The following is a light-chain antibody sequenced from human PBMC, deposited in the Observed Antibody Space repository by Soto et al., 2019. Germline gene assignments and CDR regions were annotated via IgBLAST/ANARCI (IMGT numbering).Light chain of an antibody. CDR3: SSYTSSSSDV. V-gene: IGLV2-14*01. CDR2: DVS. Sequence: QSVLTQPASVSGSPGQSITISCTGTSSDVGGYNYGSWYQQHPGKAPKLMIYDVSNRPSGVSNRFSGSKSGNTASLTISGLQAEDEADYYCSSYTSSSSDVFGTGTKLTVL. CDR1: SSDVGGYNY. J-gene: IGLJ1*01.